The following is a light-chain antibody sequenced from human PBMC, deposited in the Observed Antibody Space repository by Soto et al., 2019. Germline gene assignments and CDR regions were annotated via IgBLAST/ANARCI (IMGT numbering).Light chain of an antibody. Sequence: SYDLTQPPSVAVSPGQTAIIICCGDNVGGKSVQWYQQKPGQAPVLVLYDARDRPSWIPERFSGSNSGNTATLIISSVEAGDEADFYCQVWDTITDQYIFGSGTKV. CDR1: NVGGKS. CDR3: QVWDTITDQYI. CDR2: DAR. J-gene: IGLJ1*01. V-gene: IGLV3-21*02.